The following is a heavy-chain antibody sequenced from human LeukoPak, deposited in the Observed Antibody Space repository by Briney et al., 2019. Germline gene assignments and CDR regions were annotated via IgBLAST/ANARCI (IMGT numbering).Heavy chain of an antibody. D-gene: IGHD3-10*01. CDR1: DDSISSYY. CDR2: ISYSGST. Sequence: PSETLSLTCTVSDDSISSYYWSWIRQPPGKGLEWIGYISYSGSTNYTPSLKSRVTISVDTSRNQFSLKLTSVTAADTAVYHCARTLHSFYGLGSWGAFDIWGQGTMVSVSS. J-gene: IGHJ3*02. CDR3: ARTLHSFYGLGSWGAFDI. V-gene: IGHV4-59*01.